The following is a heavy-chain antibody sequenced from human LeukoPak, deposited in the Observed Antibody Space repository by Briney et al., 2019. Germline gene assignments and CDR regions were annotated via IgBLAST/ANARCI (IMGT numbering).Heavy chain of an antibody. CDR2: IIPILGIA. CDR3: ARSKLGASGDFDY. V-gene: IGHV1-69*04. D-gene: IGHD6-25*01. J-gene: IGHJ4*02. CDR1: GGTFSSYA. Sequence: SVKVSCKASGGTFSSYAISWVRQAPGQGLEWMGRIIPILGIANYAQKFQGRVTITADKSTSTAYIELSSLRSEDTAVYYCARSKLGASGDFDYWGQGTLVTVSS.